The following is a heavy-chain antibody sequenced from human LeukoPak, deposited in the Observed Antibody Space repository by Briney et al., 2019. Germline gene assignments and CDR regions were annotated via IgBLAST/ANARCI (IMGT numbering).Heavy chain of an antibody. J-gene: IGHJ5*02. Sequence: ASETLSLTYAVSGGSISSGGYSWSWIRQPPGKGLEWIGYIYHSGSTYYNPSLKSRVTISVDRSKNQFSLKLSSVTAADTAVYYCARVTMVRGVMWFDPWGQGTLVTVSS. D-gene: IGHD3-10*01. V-gene: IGHV4-30-2*01. CDR3: ARVTMVRGVMWFDP. CDR1: GGSISSGGYS. CDR2: IYHSGST.